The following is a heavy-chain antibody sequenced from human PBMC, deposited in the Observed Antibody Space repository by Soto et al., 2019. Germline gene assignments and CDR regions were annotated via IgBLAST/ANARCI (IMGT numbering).Heavy chain of an antibody. CDR3: AKARGSSTPAPGSY. CDR1: GFTFSSYA. J-gene: IGHJ1*01. CDR2: ISGSGGDT. V-gene: IGHV3-23*01. Sequence: EVQLLESGGGLVQPGGSLRLSCAASGFTFSSYAMSWVRQAPGKGLEWVSVISGSGGDTYYADSVKGRFTISRDNSKNTLYRQMNSLRADDTAVYYCAKARGSSTPAPGSYWGQGTLVTVSS. D-gene: IGHD2-2*01.